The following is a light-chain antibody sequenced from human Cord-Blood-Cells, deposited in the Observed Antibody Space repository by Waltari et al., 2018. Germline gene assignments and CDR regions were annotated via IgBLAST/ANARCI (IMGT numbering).Light chain of an antibody. J-gene: IGKJ4*01. CDR1: QSVLYSSNNKND. CDR2: WAS. Sequence: DIVMTQSPDSLAVPLGERATINCKSSQSVLYSSNNKNDLAWYQQKQGQPPKLLIYWASTRESGVPDRFSGSGSGTDFTLTISSLQAEDVAVYYCQQYYSTPLTFGGGTKVEIK. CDR3: QQYYSTPLT. V-gene: IGKV4-1*01.